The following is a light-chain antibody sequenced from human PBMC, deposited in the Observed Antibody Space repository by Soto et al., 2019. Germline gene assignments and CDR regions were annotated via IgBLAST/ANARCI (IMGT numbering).Light chain of an antibody. CDR1: QSITRW. J-gene: IGKJ5*01. V-gene: IGKV1-5*01. CDR2: DAS. Sequence: KIGRSPCRHSASVAEGVATSRQASQSITRWLAWYQQKPGEAPKLLIYDASSLESGVPSRFSGSGSGTEFTLTIRSLQPDDFSLHYRHPDQSYRITLGHGTRLEI. CDR3: HPDQSYRIT.